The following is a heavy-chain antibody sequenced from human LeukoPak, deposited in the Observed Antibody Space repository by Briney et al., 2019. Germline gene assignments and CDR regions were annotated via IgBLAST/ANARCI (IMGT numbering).Heavy chain of an antibody. D-gene: IGHD4-23*01. Sequence: GGSLRLSCAASGFTFSSSAMSWVRQVPGKGLEWVSGISASGGSTYYADSVKGRFTISRDNSKNTLYLQMNSLRAEDTAVYYCAKDFLRGWLNEGLGYWGQGTLVTVSS. CDR3: AKDFLRGWLNEGLGY. CDR2: ISASGGST. CDR1: GFTFSSSA. V-gene: IGHV3-23*01. J-gene: IGHJ4*02.